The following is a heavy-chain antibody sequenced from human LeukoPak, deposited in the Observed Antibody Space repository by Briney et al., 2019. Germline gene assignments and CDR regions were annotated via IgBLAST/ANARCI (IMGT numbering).Heavy chain of an antibody. CDR3: ARSKDDWDDYTVDY. Sequence: GGSLRLCCAASGFTFSSYSMNLVRQAPGKRLEWVSSISSSSSYIYYADSVKGRFTISRDNAKNSLYLQMNSLRAEDTAVYYCARSKDDWDDYTVDYWGQGTLVTVSS. V-gene: IGHV3-21*01. D-gene: IGHD2-2*02. J-gene: IGHJ4*02. CDR1: GFTFSSYS. CDR2: ISSSSSYI.